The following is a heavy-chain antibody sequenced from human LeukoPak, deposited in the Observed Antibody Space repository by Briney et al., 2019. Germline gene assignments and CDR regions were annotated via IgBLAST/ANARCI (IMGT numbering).Heavy chain of an antibody. CDR1: GFTFSSYS. CDR3: ARDSRVQDCSSTSCYAVDSPYFDY. CDR2: ISSSSSYI. J-gene: IGHJ4*02. D-gene: IGHD2-2*01. V-gene: IGHV3-21*01. Sequence: GGSLRLSCAASGFTFSSYSMNWVRQAPGKGPEWVSSISSSSSYIYYADSVKGRFTISRDNAKNSLYLQMNSLRAEDTAVYYCARDSRVQDCSSTSCYAVDSPYFDYWGQGTLVTVSS.